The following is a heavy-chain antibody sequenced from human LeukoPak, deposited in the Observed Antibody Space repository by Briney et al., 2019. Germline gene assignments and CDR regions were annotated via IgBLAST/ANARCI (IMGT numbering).Heavy chain of an antibody. V-gene: IGHV3-74*01. Sequence: GGSLRLSCAASIFTFKNYAMTWVRQALGKGLVWVARIKSDGSITSYADSVKGRFTISRDNAKNTLYLQMNSLRAEDTAVYYCATSDWFDPWGQGTLVTVSS. J-gene: IGHJ5*02. CDR2: IKSDGSIT. CDR1: IFTFKNYA. CDR3: ATSDWFDP.